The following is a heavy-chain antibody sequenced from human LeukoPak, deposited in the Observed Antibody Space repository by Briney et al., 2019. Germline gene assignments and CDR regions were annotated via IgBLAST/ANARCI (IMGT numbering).Heavy chain of an antibody. V-gene: IGHV4-34*01. D-gene: IGHD3-10*01. CDR2: INHSGST. Sequence: PSETLSLLCAVYGGSFSGYYWSWIRPPPRKGLEWIGEINHSGSTNYNPSLKRRVTIAVDTSKNQFSLKLSSVTAADTAVYYCASQDYYGSGTYYNGGWGQGTLVTVSS. J-gene: IGHJ4*02. CDR1: GGSFSGYY. CDR3: ASQDYYGSGTYYNGG.